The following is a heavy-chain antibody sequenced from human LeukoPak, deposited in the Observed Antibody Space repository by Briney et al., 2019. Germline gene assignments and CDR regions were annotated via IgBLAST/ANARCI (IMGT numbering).Heavy chain of an antibody. V-gene: IGHV7-4-1*02. CDR2: INTNTGNP. D-gene: IGHD6-13*01. Sequence: ASVKVSCKASGYTFTNYAMNWVRQAPGQGLEWMGWINTNTGNPTYAQGFTGRFVFSLDTSVSTAYLQISSLKAEDTAVYYCARVGDSSSWLEIDYWGQGTLVTVSS. J-gene: IGHJ4*02. CDR1: GYTFTNYA. CDR3: ARVGDSSSWLEIDY.